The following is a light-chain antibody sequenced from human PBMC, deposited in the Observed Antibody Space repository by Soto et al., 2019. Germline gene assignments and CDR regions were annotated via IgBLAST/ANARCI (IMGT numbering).Light chain of an antibody. CDR1: QSVSNNY. V-gene: IGKV3-20*01. CDR3: QQYGTAPWT. Sequence: EIVLTQSPGTLSLSPGERATVSCRASQSVSNNYLAWYQQKTGQAPRLLIYAASNRARGIPDRFGGSGSGAAFTLTVSRLETEDFAVYYCQQYGTAPWTFGQGTKVEI. J-gene: IGKJ1*01. CDR2: AAS.